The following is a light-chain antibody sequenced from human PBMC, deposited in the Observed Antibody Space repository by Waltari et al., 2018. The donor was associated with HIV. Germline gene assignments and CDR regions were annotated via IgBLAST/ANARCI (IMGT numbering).Light chain of an antibody. Sequence: QAGLPQPPSASKGLIQTATLTRTGNSNNVGNQGAAWLQQHQGHPPKLLSYRDNKRPSGISERFSASRSGNTASLTITGVQPEDEADYFCATWDISLSAVVFGGGTTLTVL. J-gene: IGLJ2*01. CDR1: SNNVGNQG. V-gene: IGLV10-54*04. CDR3: ATWDISLSAVV. CDR2: RDN.